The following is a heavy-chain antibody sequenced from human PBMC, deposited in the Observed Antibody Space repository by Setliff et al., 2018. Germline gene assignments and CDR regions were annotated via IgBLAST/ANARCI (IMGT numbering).Heavy chain of an antibody. CDR3: ARLPNYVWGSPVDY. CDR2: IYYSGSTS. V-gene: IGHV4-31*03. D-gene: IGHD3-16*01. Sequence: LSLTCTVSGGSISSGGYYWSWIRQHPGKGLEWIGYIYYSGSTSYYNPSLKSRVTISVDTSKDQFSLKVISMTAADTAVYYCARLPNYVWGSPVDYWGQGTLVTVSS. J-gene: IGHJ4*02. CDR1: GGSISSGGYY.